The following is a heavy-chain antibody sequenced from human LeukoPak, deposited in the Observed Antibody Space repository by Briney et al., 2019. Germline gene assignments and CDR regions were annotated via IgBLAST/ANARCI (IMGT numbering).Heavy chain of an antibody. CDR3: ARLNVVRGLYYFDY. Sequence: ASVKVSCKASGYTFTDYYIHWVRQAPGQGLEWMGWINPNSGGTDYAQKFQGRVTMTRDTSISTAYMELSRVRAEDTAVYYCARLNVVRGLYYFDYWGQGTLVTVSS. CDR2: INPNSGGT. D-gene: IGHD3-10*01. CDR1: GYTFTDYY. J-gene: IGHJ4*02. V-gene: IGHV1-2*02.